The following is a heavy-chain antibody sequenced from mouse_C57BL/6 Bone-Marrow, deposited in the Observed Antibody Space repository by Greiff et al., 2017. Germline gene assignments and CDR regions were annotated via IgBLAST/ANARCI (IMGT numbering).Heavy chain of an antibody. V-gene: IGHV5-17*01. CDR3: ARPITTVVAGVDY. J-gene: IGHJ2*01. D-gene: IGHD1-1*01. CDR2: ISSGSSTF. Sequence: EVKLVESGGGLVKPGGSLKLSCAASGFTFSDYGMHWVRQAPEKGLEWVAYISSGSSTFYYADTVKGRFTISRDNAKNTLFLQMTSLRSEDTAMYYCARPITTVVAGVDYWGQGTTLTVSS. CDR1: GFTFSDYG.